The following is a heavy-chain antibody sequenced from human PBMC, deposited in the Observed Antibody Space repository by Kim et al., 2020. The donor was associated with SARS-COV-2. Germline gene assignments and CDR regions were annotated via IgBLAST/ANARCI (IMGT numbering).Heavy chain of an antibody. D-gene: IGHD2-2*01. CDR3: AKSALYHDAFDI. J-gene: IGHJ3*02. Sequence: YHAHSVTRRVTIPRDNAKNTLYLQRSSRRAEDTALYYCAKSALYHDAFDIWGQGTMITVSS. V-gene: IGHV3-23*01.